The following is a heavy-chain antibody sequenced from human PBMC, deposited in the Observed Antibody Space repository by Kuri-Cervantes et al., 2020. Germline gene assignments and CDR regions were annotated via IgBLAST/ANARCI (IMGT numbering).Heavy chain of an antibody. CDR2: IRRSGGTT. CDR3: ARETPGIGYYFEC. V-gene: IGHV3-23*01. D-gene: IGHD3-10*01. J-gene: IGHJ4*02. Sequence: ETLSLTCAASGFTFSSYWMHWVRQAPGKGLEWVSSIRRSGGTTNYADSVMGRFTISKDNSKDTLYLQMNSLRVDDTAVYFCARETPGIGYYFECWGQGTLVTVSS. CDR1: GFTFSSYW.